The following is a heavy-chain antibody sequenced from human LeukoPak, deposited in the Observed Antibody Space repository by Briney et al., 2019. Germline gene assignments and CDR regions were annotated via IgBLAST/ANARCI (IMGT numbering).Heavy chain of an antibody. Sequence: GGCLRLSCATYGFTFSSYWMHWVRQAPGKGLVWVSRISSDGSSTNYADSVKGRFTISRDNAKNTLYMQMNSLRTEDTAVFCCAKCAERVCCDNNCYSRVFDDWWHQTLVTVSS. CDR2: ISSDGSST. D-gene: IGHD2-15*01. CDR3: AKCAERVCCDNNCYSRVFDD. J-gene: IGHJ4*01. V-gene: IGHV3-74*01. CDR1: GFTFSSYW.